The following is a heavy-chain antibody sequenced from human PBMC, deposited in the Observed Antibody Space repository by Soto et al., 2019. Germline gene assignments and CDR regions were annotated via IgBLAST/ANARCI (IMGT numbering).Heavy chain of an antibody. J-gene: IGHJ3*02. D-gene: IGHD3-22*01. CDR2: ISYDGSNK. CDR3: ARSVVVTAFDI. Sequence: GGSLRLSCAASGFTFSSYAMHWVRQAPGKGLEWVAVISYDGSNKYYADSVKGRFTISRDNSKNTLYLQMNSLRAEDTAVYYCARSVVVTAFDIWGQGTMVTVSS. CDR1: GFTFSSYA. V-gene: IGHV3-30-3*01.